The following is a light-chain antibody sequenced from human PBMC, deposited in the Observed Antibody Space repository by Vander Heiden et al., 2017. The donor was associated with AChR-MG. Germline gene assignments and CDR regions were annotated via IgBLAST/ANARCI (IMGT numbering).Light chain of an antibody. V-gene: IGLV1-40*01. CDR3: QSYDSSLGGWVV. J-gene: IGLJ2*01. Sequence: QPVLTQPPPVPGAPGQRVLISCTGSSPNIGAGNDVHGYQQHPETAPNLLNYGNSNRPSGVPDRFSGSKSGTSATLAITGLQAEDEADYYCQSYDSSLGGWVVFGGGTKLTVL. CDR2: GNS. CDR1: SPNIGAGND.